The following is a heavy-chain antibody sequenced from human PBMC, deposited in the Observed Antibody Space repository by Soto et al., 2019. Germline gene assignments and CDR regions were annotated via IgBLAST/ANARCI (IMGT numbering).Heavy chain of an antibody. CDR1: GFTFGDYA. CDR2: IRRNAYGGTT. J-gene: IGHJ4*02. CDR3: TRASSLDFDF. V-gene: IGHV3-49*04. D-gene: IGHD3-16*01. Sequence: GGSLRLSCTTSGFTFGDYALSWVRQAPGKGLEWVGFIRRNAYGGTTDYAASVTGRFTISRDDSKSIAYLQMNSLRTEDTALYYCTRASSLDFDFWGQGTLVTVSS.